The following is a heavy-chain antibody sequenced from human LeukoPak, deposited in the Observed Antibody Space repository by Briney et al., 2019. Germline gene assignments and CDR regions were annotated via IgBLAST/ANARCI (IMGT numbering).Heavy chain of an antibody. CDR2: IYYSGST. Sequence: SETLSLTCTVSGGSISSGAYSWSWIRQPPGKGLEWSGYIYYSGSTYYNPSLKSRVTISVDTSKNQFSLKLSSVTAADTAVYYCARSIYYYDSSGYFDYWGQGTLVTVSS. D-gene: IGHD3-22*01. V-gene: IGHV4-61*08. CDR1: GGSISSGAYS. J-gene: IGHJ4*02. CDR3: ARSIYYYDSSGYFDY.